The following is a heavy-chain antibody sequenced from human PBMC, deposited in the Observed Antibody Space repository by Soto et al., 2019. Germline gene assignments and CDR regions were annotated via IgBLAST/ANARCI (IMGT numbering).Heavy chain of an antibody. J-gene: IGHJ4*02. CDR1: GFTFDDYA. CDR3: AKDRSRGLLLGYFDY. CDR2: ISWNSGSI. V-gene: IGHV3-9*01. D-gene: IGHD2-15*01. Sequence: GGSLRLSCAASGFTFDDYAMHWVRQAPGKGLEWVSGISWNSGSIGYADSVKGRFTISRDNAKNSLYLQMNSLRAEDTALYYCAKDRSRGLLLGYFDYWGQGTLVTVSS.